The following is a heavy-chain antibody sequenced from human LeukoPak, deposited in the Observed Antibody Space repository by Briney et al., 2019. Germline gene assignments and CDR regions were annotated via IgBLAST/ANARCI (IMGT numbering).Heavy chain of an antibody. Sequence: PGGSLRLSYAASGFTVSSNYMSWVRQAPGKGLEWVSLIYTGGKSYYADSVKGRFTLSRDNSKNTVYLQMTSLRVEDTAMYYCATISDLLYYFDSWGQGSLVTVSS. CDR2: IYTGGKS. CDR3: ATISDLLYYFDS. V-gene: IGHV3-66*01. J-gene: IGHJ4*02. CDR1: GFTVSSNY.